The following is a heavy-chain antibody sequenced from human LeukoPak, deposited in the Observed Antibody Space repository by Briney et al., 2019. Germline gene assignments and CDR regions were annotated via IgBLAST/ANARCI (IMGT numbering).Heavy chain of an antibody. D-gene: IGHD3-22*01. CDR1: GGSVSSGSYY. CDR3: ARDGSYYDSSGRASGMDV. Sequence: PSGTLSLTCTVSGGSVSSGSYYWSWIRQPPGKGLEWIGYIYYSGSTNYNPSLKSRVTISVDTSKNQFSLKLSSVTAADTAVYYCARDGSYYDSSGRASGMDVWGQGTTVTVSS. V-gene: IGHV4-61*01. CDR2: IYYSGST. J-gene: IGHJ6*02.